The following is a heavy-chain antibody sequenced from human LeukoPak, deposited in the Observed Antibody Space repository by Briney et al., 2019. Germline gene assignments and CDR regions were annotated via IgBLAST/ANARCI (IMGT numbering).Heavy chain of an antibody. D-gene: IGHD3-10*01. J-gene: IGHJ4*02. V-gene: IGHV3-7*01. CDR3: ARVVGGFGEFPFDY. CDR1: GFTFSSYS. Sequence: GGSLRLSCAASGFTFSSYSMNWVRQAPGKGLEWVANIKQDGSEKYYVDSVKGRFTISRDNAKNSLYLQMNSLRAEDTAVYYCARVVGGFGEFPFDYWGQGTLVTVSS. CDR2: IKQDGSEK.